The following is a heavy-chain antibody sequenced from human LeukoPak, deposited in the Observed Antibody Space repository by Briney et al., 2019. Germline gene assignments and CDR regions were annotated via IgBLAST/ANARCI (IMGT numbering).Heavy chain of an antibody. V-gene: IGHV4-59*08. CDR2: IYYSGST. D-gene: IGHD3-3*01. Sequence: SETLSLTCTVSGGSISSYYWSWIRQPPGKGLEWIGYIYYSGSTNYNPSLKSRVTISVDTSKNQFSLKLSSVTAADTAVYYCASTGLKRRGYYDFWSGQLNYYYYYGMDVWGQGTTVTVSS. CDR1: GGSISSYY. J-gene: IGHJ6*02. CDR3: ASTGLKRRGYYDFWSGQLNYYYYYGMDV.